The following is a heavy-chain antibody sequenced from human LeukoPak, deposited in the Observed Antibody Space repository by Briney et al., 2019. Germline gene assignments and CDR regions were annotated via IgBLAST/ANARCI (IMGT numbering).Heavy chain of an antibody. Sequence: PGGSLRLSCAAHGYTFSSYWMPSGRQAPGKGLGWVSRINSDGSRTSYADSVKGRSTISRDNAKNTLYLQMNSLRAEDTAVYYCARGPEEVPAAMPHMDVWGKGTTVTVSS. D-gene: IGHD2-2*01. J-gene: IGHJ6*04. CDR2: INSDGSRT. V-gene: IGHV3-74*01. CDR1: GYTFSSYW. CDR3: ARGPEEVPAAMPHMDV.